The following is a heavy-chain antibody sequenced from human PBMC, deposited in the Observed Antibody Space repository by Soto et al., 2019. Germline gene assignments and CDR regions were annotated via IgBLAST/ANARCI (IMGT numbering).Heavy chain of an antibody. V-gene: IGHV3-30*18. J-gene: IGHJ6*02. CDR2: ISYDGYLK. D-gene: IGHD3-10*01. Sequence: PGGSLRLSCAASGFTFSTYGMQWVRQAPGKGLEWVAVISYDGYLKYYVDAVKGRFTVARDNSKNTLFLEMNSLRVEDTAVYFCAKDFKVSGSHYGTLNYYYGMDVWGQGTMVTVSS. CDR1: GFTFSTYG. CDR3: AKDFKVSGSHYGTLNYYYGMDV.